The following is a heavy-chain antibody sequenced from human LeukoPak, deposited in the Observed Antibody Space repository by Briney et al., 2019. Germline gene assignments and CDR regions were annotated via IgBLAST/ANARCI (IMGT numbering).Heavy chain of an antibody. Sequence: PGGSLRLSCAASGFTFSSYAMSWVRQAPGKGLEWVSAISGSGGSTYYADSVKGRFTISRDNSKNTLYLQMNSLRAEDTAVYYCAKGPADYDFWSGPCSWFDPWGQGTLVTVSS. J-gene: IGHJ5*02. D-gene: IGHD3-3*01. V-gene: IGHV3-23*01. CDR2: ISGSGGST. CDR1: GFTFSSYA. CDR3: AKGPADYDFWSGPCSWFDP.